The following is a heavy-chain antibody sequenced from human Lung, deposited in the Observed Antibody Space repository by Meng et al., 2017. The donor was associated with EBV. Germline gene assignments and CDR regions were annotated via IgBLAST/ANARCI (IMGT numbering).Heavy chain of an antibody. D-gene: IGHD1-20*01. CDR1: SAPTRSNTY. V-gene: IGHV4-4*02. CDR3: ARAPGNWNFDS. CDR2: IYHNENT. Sequence: QVRLSEPCPDTLRPSVTLSVTGTVSSAPTRSNTYLTWVRQSPGTGLEWIGEIYHNENTNYNPSLMGRVTMSLDKSTNHFSLNLRSVTAADTAVYFCARAPGNWNFDSWGQGTLVTVSS. J-gene: IGHJ4*02.